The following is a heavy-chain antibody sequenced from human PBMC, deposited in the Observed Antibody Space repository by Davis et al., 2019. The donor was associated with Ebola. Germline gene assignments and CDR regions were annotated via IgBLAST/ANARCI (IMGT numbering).Heavy chain of an antibody. J-gene: IGHJ4*02. CDR2: IRSKAYGGTT. D-gene: IGHD6-6*01. Sequence: PGGSLRLSCTASGFTSGDYAMSWFRQAPGKGLEWVGFIRSKAYGGTTEYAASVKGRFTISRDDSKSIAYLQMNSLKTEDTAVYYCTSSSSGLDDYWGQGTLVTVSS. CDR1: GFTSGDYA. V-gene: IGHV3-49*03. CDR3: TSSSSGLDDY.